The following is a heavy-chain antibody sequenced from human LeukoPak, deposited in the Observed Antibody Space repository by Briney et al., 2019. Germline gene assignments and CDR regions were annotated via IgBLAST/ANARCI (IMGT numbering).Heavy chain of an antibody. D-gene: IGHD1-26*01. CDR1: GGSISPYY. V-gene: IGHV4-59*08. J-gene: IGHJ4*02. CDR2: IYYSGST. Sequence: SETLSLTCTVSGGSISPYYWSWIRQPPGKGLEWIGYIYYSGSTNYNPSLKSRVTISVDTSKNQFSLKLSSVTAADTAVYYCARGVVGAIYYWGQGTLVTVSS. CDR3: ARGVVGAIYY.